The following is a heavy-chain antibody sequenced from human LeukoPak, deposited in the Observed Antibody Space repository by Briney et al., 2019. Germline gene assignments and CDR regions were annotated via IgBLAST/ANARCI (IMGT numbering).Heavy chain of an antibody. CDR3: ARDHAIVVVPAAPSGAFDI. Sequence: GGSLRLSCAASGFTFSSYAMHWVRQAPGKGLEWVAVISYDGSNIYYADSVKGRFTISRDNSKNTLCLQMNSLRAEDTAVYYCARDHAIVVVPAAPSGAFDIWGQGTMVTVSS. CDR1: GFTFSSYA. J-gene: IGHJ3*02. V-gene: IGHV3-30-3*01. D-gene: IGHD2-2*01. CDR2: ISYDGSNI.